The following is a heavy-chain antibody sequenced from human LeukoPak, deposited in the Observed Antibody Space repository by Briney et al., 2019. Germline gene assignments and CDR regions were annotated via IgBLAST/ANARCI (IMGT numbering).Heavy chain of an antibody. D-gene: IGHD5-12*01. V-gene: IGHV1-2*02. CDR3: ARSSGHGIDY. CDR1: GYTFTGYY. Sequence: GAPVKVSCKASGYTFTGYYMHWVRQAPGQGLEWMGWINPNSGGTNYAQKFQGRVTMTRDTSISTVYMELSRLRSDDTAVYYCARSSGHGIDYWGQGTLVTVSS. J-gene: IGHJ4*02. CDR2: INPNSGGT.